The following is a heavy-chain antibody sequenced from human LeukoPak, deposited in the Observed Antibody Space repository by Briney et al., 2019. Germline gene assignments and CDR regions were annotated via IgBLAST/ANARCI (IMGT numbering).Heavy chain of an antibody. CDR1: GGSISSGGYY. CDR3: ARGKVYNYDFWSGPKYYFDY. J-gene: IGHJ4*02. D-gene: IGHD3-3*01. Sequence: PSQTLSLTCTVSGGSISSGGYYWSWIRQHPGKGLEWIGYIYYSGSTYYNPSLKSRVTISVDTSKNQFSLKLSSVTAADTAVYYCARGKVYNYDFWSGPKYYFDYWGQGTLVTVSS. CDR2: IYYSGST. V-gene: IGHV4-31*03.